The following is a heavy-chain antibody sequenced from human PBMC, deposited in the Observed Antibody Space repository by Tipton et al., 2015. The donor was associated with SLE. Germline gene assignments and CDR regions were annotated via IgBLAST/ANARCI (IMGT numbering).Heavy chain of an antibody. CDR2: IYYSGST. CDR1: GGSISSSSYY. V-gene: IGHV4-39*07. CDR3: ARGPHPRWYFDL. Sequence: LRLSCTVSGGSISSSSYYWGWIRQPPGKGLEWIGSIYYSGSTYYNPSLKSRVTISVDTSKNQFSLKLSSVTAADTAVYYCARGPHPRWYFDLWGRGTLVTVSS. J-gene: IGHJ2*01.